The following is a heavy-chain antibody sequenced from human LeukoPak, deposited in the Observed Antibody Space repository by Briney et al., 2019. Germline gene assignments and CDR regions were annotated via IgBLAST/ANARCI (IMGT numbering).Heavy chain of an antibody. Sequence: SETLSLTCTVSGGSISSSSYYWGWIRQPPRKGLEWIGSIYYSGSTYYNPSLKSRVTISVDTSKNQFSLKLSSVTAADTAVYYCARQNSSSWYNYWGQGTLVTVSS. D-gene: IGHD6-13*01. CDR2: IYYSGST. V-gene: IGHV4-39*01. CDR1: GGSISSSSYY. J-gene: IGHJ4*02. CDR3: ARQNSSSWYNY.